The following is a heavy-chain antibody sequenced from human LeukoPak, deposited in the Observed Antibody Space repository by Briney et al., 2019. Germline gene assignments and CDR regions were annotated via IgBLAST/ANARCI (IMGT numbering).Heavy chain of an antibody. CDR1: GFTFTSYN. CDR3: ARGFNRYYYDSSGYYPTDY. Sequence: AAVKVSCKASGFTFTSYNINWVRQATGQGLEWIGWMNTNSGNTGYAQKFQGRVTITRNTSISTAYMGLSSLRSEDTAVYYCARGFNRYYYDSSGYYPTDYWGQGTLVTVSS. V-gene: IGHV1-8*01. J-gene: IGHJ4*02. D-gene: IGHD3-22*01. CDR2: MNTNSGNT.